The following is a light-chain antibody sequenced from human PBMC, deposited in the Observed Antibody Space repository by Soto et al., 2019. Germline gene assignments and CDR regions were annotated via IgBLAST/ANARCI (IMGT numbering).Light chain of an antibody. CDR2: RAS. CDR1: QSVSSSY. Sequence: EIVLTQSTGTLSLSPGARATPSCRAIQSVSSSYLAWYQQKPGQAPRLLIYRASTRATGIPARFSGSGSGTEFTLTISSLQSEDFAVYYCQQYNNWPRITFGQGTGLEI. CDR3: QQYNNWPRIT. J-gene: IGKJ5*01. V-gene: IGKV3-15*01.